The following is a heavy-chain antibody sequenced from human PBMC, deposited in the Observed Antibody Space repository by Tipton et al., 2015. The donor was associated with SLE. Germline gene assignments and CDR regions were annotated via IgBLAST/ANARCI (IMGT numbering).Heavy chain of an antibody. D-gene: IGHD2-2*01. V-gene: IGHV4-61*01. CDR1: GGSISSGSYY. CDR3: ARDPVVVPAARSYGMDV. J-gene: IGHJ6*02. CDR2: IYSSGST. Sequence: TLSLTCTVSGGSISSGSYYWSWIRQPPGKGLEWIGYIYSSGSTKYNPSLKSRVTISADTSKNQFSLKLSSVTAADTAVYYCARDPVVVPAARSYGMDVWGQGTPVTVSS.